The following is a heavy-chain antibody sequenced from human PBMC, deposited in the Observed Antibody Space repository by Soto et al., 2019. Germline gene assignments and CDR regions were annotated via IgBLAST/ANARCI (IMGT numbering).Heavy chain of an antibody. J-gene: IGHJ4*02. CDR3: ARTRQFGGYDFDY. CDR1: GFIFSDHY. Sequence: EVQLVESGGGLVQSGGSLRLSCAASGFIFSDHYMDWVRQAPGKGLEWVGRVRQRVNSYTTEYAASVKGRFIISRDDSQNSLFLQMNGPKTEDTAVYFCARTRQFGGYDFDYWGQGALVIVSS. D-gene: IGHD5-12*01. V-gene: IGHV3-72*01. CDR2: VRQRVNSYTT.